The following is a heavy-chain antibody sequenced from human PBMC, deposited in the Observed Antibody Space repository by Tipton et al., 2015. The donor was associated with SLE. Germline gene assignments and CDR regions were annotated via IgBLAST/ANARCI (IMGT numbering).Heavy chain of an antibody. CDR1: GGSFSGYF. V-gene: IGHV4-34*01. Sequence: TLSLTCVVHGGSFSGYFWSWIRQPPGKGLEWIGEINHSGSSNSKPPLKSRVTMSVDTSKNQFSLNLTSVTAADTAVYYCARLRISGVLTGSYEYGMDVWGQGTAVTVSS. J-gene: IGHJ6*02. CDR3: ARLRISGVLTGSYEYGMDV. D-gene: IGHD3-3*01. CDR2: INHSGSS.